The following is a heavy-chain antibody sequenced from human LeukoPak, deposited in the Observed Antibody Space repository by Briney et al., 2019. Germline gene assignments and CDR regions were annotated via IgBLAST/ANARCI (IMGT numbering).Heavy chain of an antibody. CDR3: ARDSREQWLVLGGYYMDV. Sequence: EASVKVSCTASGYTFTSYGISWVRQAPGQGLEWMGWISAYNGNTNYAQKLQGRVTMTTDTSTSTAYMELRSLRSDDTAVYYCARDSREQWLVLGGYYMDVWGKGTTVTVSS. CDR1: GYTFTSYG. CDR2: ISAYNGNT. V-gene: IGHV1-18*01. D-gene: IGHD6-19*01. J-gene: IGHJ6*03.